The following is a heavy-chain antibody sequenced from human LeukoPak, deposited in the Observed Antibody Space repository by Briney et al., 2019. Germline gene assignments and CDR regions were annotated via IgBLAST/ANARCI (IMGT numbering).Heavy chain of an antibody. CDR3: AKPTDTGSSSPCDY. CDR1: GFTFSSYA. CDR2: ISGSGGST. J-gene: IGHJ4*02. V-gene: IGHV3-23*01. D-gene: IGHD1-26*01. Sequence: GGSLRLSCAASGFTFSSYAMSWVRQAPGKGLEWVSAISGSGGSTYYADSVKGRFTISRDNSKNTLYLQMNSLTAGDTAVYYCAKPTDTGSSSPCDYWGQGTLVTVSS.